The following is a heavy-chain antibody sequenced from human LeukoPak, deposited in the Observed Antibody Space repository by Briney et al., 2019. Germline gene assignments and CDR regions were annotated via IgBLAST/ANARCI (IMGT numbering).Heavy chain of an antibody. J-gene: IGHJ2*01. CDR2: IYHSGTT. V-gene: IGHV4-30-2*01. D-gene: IGHD2/OR15-2a*01. CDR3: ARLTTNDWYFDL. Sequence: MASETQSLTCAVSGGSISSGGYSWSWIRQPPGKGLEWIGYIYHSGTTYYNPSLKSRVTISVDRSKNQFSLNLSSVTAADTAVYYCARLTTNDWYFDLWGRGTLVTVSS. CDR1: GGSISSGGYS.